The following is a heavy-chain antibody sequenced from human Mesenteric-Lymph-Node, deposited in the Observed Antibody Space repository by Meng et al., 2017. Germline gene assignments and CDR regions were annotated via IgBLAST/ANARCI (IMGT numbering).Heavy chain of an antibody. Sequence: HAVSEGKKPGTSVKVSCKAFGYTLPSYYMHWVRQAPGKGLEWMGIINPSGGSTSYAQKFQGRVTMTRDTSTSTVYMELSSLRSEDTAVYYCAREVGGGSYHHWGQGTLVTVSS. CDR3: AREVGGGSYHH. D-gene: IGHD1-26*01. CDR1: GYTLPSYY. J-gene: IGHJ4*02. CDR2: INPSGGST. V-gene: IGHV1-46*01.